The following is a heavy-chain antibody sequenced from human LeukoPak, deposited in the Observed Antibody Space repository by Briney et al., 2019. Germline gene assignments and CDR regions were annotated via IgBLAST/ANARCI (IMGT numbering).Heavy chain of an antibody. CDR3: ARGATISETGYFDF. V-gene: IGHV4-34*01. D-gene: IGHD5-24*01. CDR1: GGSFSRYY. CDR2: IDHRGDT. J-gene: IGHJ4*03. Sequence: PSETLSLTCAVYGGSFSRYYWSWIRQSPAKGLEWIAEIDHRGDTNYNPSVKSRVTISVDTSKNQFSLKVRSLSAADTAVYYCARGATISETGYFDFWGQGTLVTVSS.